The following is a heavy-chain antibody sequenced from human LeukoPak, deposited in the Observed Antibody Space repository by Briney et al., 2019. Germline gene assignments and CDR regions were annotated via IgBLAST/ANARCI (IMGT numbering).Heavy chain of an antibody. V-gene: IGHV1-46*01. D-gene: IGHD6-13*01. CDR2: INPSGGST. Sequence: GASVKVSCKASGYTFTSYYMHWVRQAPGQGLEWMGIINPSGGSTSYAQKFQGRFTMTRDMSTSTAYMELRSLRADDTAVYYCAXDPRIEAAGPEYFQHWGQGTLVTVSS. J-gene: IGHJ1*01. CDR3: AXDPRIEAAGPEYFQH. CDR1: GYTFTSYY.